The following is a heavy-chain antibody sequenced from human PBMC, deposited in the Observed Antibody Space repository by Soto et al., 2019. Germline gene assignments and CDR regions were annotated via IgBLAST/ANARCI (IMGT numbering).Heavy chain of an antibody. D-gene: IGHD3-10*01. V-gene: IGHV1-69*04. Sequence: QVQLVQSGAEVKRPGSSVKVSCKASGDTFNFYSINWVRQAPGLGLEWMGRVNPILSMSNYAQRFQGRVTMTADKSTSTAYMELSGLRSEDTAIYYCATSYGSGYRAFDFWGQGALVTXSS. J-gene: IGHJ4*02. CDR3: ATSYGSGYRAFDF. CDR2: VNPILSMS. CDR1: GDTFNFYS.